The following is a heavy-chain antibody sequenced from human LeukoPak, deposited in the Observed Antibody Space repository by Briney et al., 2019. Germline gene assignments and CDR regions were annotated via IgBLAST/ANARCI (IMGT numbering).Heavy chain of an antibody. CDR2: ISAYSGNT. CDR3: ARGADTGSYGSLVYFDY. V-gene: IGHV1-18*01. J-gene: IGHJ4*02. CDR1: GYTYTSYG. D-gene: IGHD3-16*01. Sequence: ASVKVSCKASGYTYTSYGISWVRQAPGQGLEWMGLISAYSGNTNFAQKLQGRVTMTTDTSTSTAYMELRSLRSDHTAVYFCARGADTGSYGSLVYFDYWGQGTLVTVSS.